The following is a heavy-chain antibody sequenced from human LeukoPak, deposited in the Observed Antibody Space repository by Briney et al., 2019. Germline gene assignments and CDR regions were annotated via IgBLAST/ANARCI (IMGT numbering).Heavy chain of an antibody. CDR3: ATAELWGGYELPNL. D-gene: IGHD5-12*01. CDR1: GYTLTELS. Sequence: ASVKVSCKVSGYTLTELSMHWVRQAPGKGLEWRGGFDLEDGETICAQKFQGRVTMTEDTSTDTAYMELSSLRSEDTAVYYCATAELWGGYELPNLWGQGTLVTVSS. J-gene: IGHJ5*02. V-gene: IGHV1-24*01. CDR2: FDLEDGET.